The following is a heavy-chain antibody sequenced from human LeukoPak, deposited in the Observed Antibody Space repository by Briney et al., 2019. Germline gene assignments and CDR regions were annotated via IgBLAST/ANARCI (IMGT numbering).Heavy chain of an antibody. J-gene: IGHJ5*02. D-gene: IGHD3-3*01. CDR3: ARVRITIFGVANWFDP. CDR2: IYTSGST. Sequence: PSETLSLTCTVSGGSISSGSYYWSWIRLPAGKGLEWIGRIYTSGSTNYNPSLKSRVTISVDTSKNQFSLKLSSVTAADTAVYYCARVRITIFGVANWFDPWGQGTLVTVSS. CDR1: GGSISSGSYY. V-gene: IGHV4-61*02.